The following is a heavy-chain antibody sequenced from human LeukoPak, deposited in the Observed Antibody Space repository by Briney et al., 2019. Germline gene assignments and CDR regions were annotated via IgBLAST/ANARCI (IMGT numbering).Heavy chain of an antibody. D-gene: IGHD3-3*01. CDR2: IKLDGSEK. CDR3: AREEDFWSGRPFSPDY. J-gene: IGHJ4*02. CDR1: GFTFGKYW. V-gene: IGHV3-7*03. Sequence: GGSLRLSCVASGFTFGKYWMSWVRQAPGKGLEWVANIKLDGSEKNYVDSVKGRFTISRDNTKNSLYLQMNSLRAEDTALYYCAREEDFWSGRPFSPDYWGQGTLVSVSS.